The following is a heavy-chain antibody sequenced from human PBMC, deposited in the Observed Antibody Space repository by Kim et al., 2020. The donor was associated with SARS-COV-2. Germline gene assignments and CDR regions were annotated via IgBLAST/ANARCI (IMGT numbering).Heavy chain of an antibody. J-gene: IGHJ6*02. D-gene: IGHD3-10*01. CDR2: IIPIFGTA. CDR1: GGTFSSYA. V-gene: IGHV1-69*13. Sequence: SVKVSCKASGGTFSSYAINWVRQAPGQGLEWMGGIIPIFGTANYAQKFQGRVTITADESTSTAYMELSSLRSEDTAMYYCARPEPDYGSGNYNMDVWGQGTTVTVSS. CDR3: ARPEPDYGSGNYNMDV.